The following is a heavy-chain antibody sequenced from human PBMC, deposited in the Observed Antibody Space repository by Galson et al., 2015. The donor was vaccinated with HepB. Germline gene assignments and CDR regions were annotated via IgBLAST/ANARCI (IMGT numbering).Heavy chain of an antibody. D-gene: IGHD3-16*01. Sequence: SVKVSCKVSGGMFLFSNTGYSWVRQAAGQGPEWMGNIVPVFGMINYGQNFKARVTITADKSTSTVYMELNSLRLEDTAVYYCATGHGGVDAFCGQGTLVTVSS. CDR1: GGMFLFSNTG. J-gene: IGHJ4*02. V-gene: IGHV1-69*04. CDR3: ATGHGGVDAF. CDR2: IVPVFGMI.